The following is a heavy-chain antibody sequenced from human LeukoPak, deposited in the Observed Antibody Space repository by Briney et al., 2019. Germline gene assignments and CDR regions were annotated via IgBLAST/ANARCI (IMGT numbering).Heavy chain of an antibody. CDR1: GYTFTSYG. CDR3: ARVGAYCSSSSCFDY. D-gene: IGHD2-2*01. J-gene: IGHJ4*02. V-gene: IGHV1-18*01. Sequence: ASVKVSCKSSGYTFTSYGISWVRQAPGQGLEWMGWISAYNGNTDYAQNLQDRVTMTTDTSTSTAYMELRSLRSDDTAVYYCARVGAYCSSSSCFDYWDQGTLVTVSS. CDR2: ISAYNGNT.